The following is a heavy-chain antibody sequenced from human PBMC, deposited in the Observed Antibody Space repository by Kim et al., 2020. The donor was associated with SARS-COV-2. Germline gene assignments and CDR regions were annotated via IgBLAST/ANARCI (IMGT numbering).Heavy chain of an antibody. CDR3: ARETLLKSWYYYGSGSYLPGLDY. D-gene: IGHD3-10*01. J-gene: IGHJ4*02. CDR1: GDSVSSNSAA. Sequence: SQTLSLTCAISGDSVSSNSAAWNWIRQSPSRGLEWLGRTYYRSKWYNDYAVSVKSRITINPDTSKNQFSLQLNSVTPEDTAVYYCARETLLKSWYYYGSGSYLPGLDYWGQGTLVTVSS. V-gene: IGHV6-1*01. CDR2: TYYRSKWYN.